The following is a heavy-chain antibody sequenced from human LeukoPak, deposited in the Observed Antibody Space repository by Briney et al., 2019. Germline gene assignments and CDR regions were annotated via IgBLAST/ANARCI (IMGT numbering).Heavy chain of an antibody. V-gene: IGHV3-23*01. Sequence: GGSLRLSCAASGFTFSSYAMSWVRQAPGKGLEWVSTISGSGGSTYYADSVKGRFTISRDNSKNTLYLQMNSLRAEDTAVYYCAKNLVGGYDGTDYWGQGTLVTVSS. D-gene: IGHD5-12*01. J-gene: IGHJ4*02. CDR2: ISGSGGST. CDR1: GFTFSSYA. CDR3: AKNLVGGYDGTDY.